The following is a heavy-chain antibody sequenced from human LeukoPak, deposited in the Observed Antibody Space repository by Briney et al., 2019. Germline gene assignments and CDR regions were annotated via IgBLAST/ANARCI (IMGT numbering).Heavy chain of an antibody. D-gene: IGHD3-9*01. CDR1: GFTFSSYA. V-gene: IGHV3-23*01. J-gene: IGHJ4*02. Sequence: PGGSLRLSCAASGFTFSSYAMNWVRQAPGKGLEWVSTISGSGGSTDYADSVKGRFTISRDNSKNTLYLQMNSLRAEGTAVYYCAKDRKMLLRYFDCFDYWGQGTLVTVSS. CDR2: ISGSGGST. CDR3: AKDRKMLLRYFDCFDY.